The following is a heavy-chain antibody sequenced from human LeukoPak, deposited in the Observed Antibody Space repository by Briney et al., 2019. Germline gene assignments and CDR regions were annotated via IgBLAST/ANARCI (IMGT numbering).Heavy chain of an antibody. J-gene: IGHJ4*02. CDR1: GFTFSSYW. CDR2: INSDGSST. Sequence: GGSLRLSCAASGFTFSSYWMHWVRQDPGKGLVWVSRINSDGSSTSYADSVKGRFTISRDNAKNTLYLQMNSLRAEDTAVYYCARVFYYYDSSGYYPPDYWGQGTLVTVSS. V-gene: IGHV3-74*01. CDR3: ARVFYYYDSSGYYPPDY. D-gene: IGHD3-22*01.